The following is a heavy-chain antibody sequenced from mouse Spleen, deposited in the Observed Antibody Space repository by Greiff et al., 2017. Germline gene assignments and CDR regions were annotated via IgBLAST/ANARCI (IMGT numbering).Heavy chain of an antibody. J-gene: IGHJ4*01. CDR1: GFNIKDYY. D-gene: IGHD1-1*01. CDR3: NEAYGSRMDY. Sequence: VHVKQSGAELVRAGASVKLSCTASGFNIKDYYMHWVKQRPEQGLEWIGWIDPENGDTEYAPKFQGKATMTADTSSNTAYLQLSSLTSEDTAVYYCNEAYGSRMDYWGQGTSVTVSS. CDR2: IDPENGDT. V-gene: IGHV14-4*02.